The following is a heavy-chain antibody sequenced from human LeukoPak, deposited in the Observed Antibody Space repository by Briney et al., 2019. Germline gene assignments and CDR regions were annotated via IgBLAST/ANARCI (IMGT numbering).Heavy chain of an antibody. CDR3: AATGSETDAFDI. CDR2: IAVGSGNT. J-gene: IGHJ3*02. Sequence: SVKVSCKASGFTFRTSAMQWVRQARGQRLECIGWIAVGSGNTKYAQKFQERVSITRDMSTSTAYMELGSLGSEDTAVYYCAATGSETDAFDIWGQGTMVTVSS. D-gene: IGHD6-25*01. V-gene: IGHV1-58*02. CDR1: GFTFRTSA.